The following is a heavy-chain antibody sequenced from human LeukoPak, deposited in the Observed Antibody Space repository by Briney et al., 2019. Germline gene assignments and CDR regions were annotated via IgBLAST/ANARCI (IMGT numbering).Heavy chain of an antibody. D-gene: IGHD3-22*01. J-gene: IGHJ4*02. CDR2: IKQDGSEK. CDR1: GFTFNSNW. V-gene: IGHV3-7*01. Sequence: GGSLRLSCAASGFTFNSNWMSWVRQAPGKGLEWVANIKQDGSEKYCVDSVEGRFTISRDNAKNSLSLQMNSLRAEDTAVYYCARDKYYDRYFDSWGQGTLVTVSS. CDR3: ARDKYYDRYFDS.